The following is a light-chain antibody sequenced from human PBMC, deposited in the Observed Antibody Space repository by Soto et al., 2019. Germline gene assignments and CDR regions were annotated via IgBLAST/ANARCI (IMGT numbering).Light chain of an antibody. CDR2: GAS. CDR3: QQYGSSSWT. CDR1: QSVSSGY. Sequence: EIVLTQSPGTLSLSPGERATLSCRASQSVSSGYLAWYQQKPGQAPRLLLYGASRRATGIPDRFGGSGSGTDFTLTISRLEPEDFAVYYCQQYGSSSWTFGQGTKVDNK. V-gene: IGKV3-20*01. J-gene: IGKJ1*01.